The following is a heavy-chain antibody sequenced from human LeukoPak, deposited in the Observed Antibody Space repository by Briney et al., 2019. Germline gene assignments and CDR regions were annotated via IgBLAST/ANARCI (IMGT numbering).Heavy chain of an antibody. J-gene: IGHJ4*02. CDR3: AKEGYYDSSGYYPFDY. CDR2: ISWNSGSI. D-gene: IGHD3-22*01. V-gene: IGHV3-9*01. Sequence: GGSLRLSCAASGFTFDDYAMHWVRQAPGKGLEWVSGISWNSGSIGYADSVKGRFTISRDNAKNSLYLQMNSLRAEDTALYYCAKEGYYDSSGYYPFDYWGQGTLVPVSS. CDR1: GFTFDDYA.